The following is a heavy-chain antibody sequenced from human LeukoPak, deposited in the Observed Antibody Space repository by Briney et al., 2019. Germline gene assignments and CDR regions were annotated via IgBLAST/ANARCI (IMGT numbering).Heavy chain of an antibody. CDR1: GGSLSSGSYY. V-gene: IGHV4-61*01. CDR3: ARDRVVDTAMVGYYYGMDV. D-gene: IGHD5-18*01. Sequence: SETLCLTCTVSGGSLSSGSYYWSWIRQPPGKGLEWMAYIYYSGSTNYNPSLKSRVTISVDTSKNPFSLKLSSVTAADTAVYYCARDRVVDTAMVGYYYGMDVWGKGTTVTVSS. J-gene: IGHJ6*04. CDR2: IYYSGST.